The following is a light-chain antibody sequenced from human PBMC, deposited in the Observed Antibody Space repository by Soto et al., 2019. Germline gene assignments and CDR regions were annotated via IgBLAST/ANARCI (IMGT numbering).Light chain of an antibody. CDR3: QQYGSSPYT. Sequence: EIVLTQSPGTLSLSPGERATLSCRASQSVSSSYLAWYQQKPDQAPSLLIYDASSRATGIPDRFSGSGSGTDFTLTISRLEPEDFAVYYCQQYGSSPYTFGQGTKLEIK. V-gene: IGKV3-20*01. J-gene: IGKJ2*01. CDR1: QSVSSSY. CDR2: DAS.